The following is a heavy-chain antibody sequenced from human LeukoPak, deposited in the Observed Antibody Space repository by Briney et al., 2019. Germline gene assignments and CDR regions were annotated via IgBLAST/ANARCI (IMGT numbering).Heavy chain of an antibody. CDR3: ARDLGNRVATTPDH. CDR1: GYTFTSYG. V-gene: IGHV1-18*01. J-gene: IGHJ4*02. CDR2: ISAYAGKT. D-gene: IGHD5-12*01. Sequence: ASVKVSCKAYGYTFTSYGITWLRQAPGQGPEWMGWISAYAGKTEYAQKFQGRVTMTTDTSTNTAYMELRSLGSDDTAVYYCARDLGNRVATTPDHWGQGTLVTVSS.